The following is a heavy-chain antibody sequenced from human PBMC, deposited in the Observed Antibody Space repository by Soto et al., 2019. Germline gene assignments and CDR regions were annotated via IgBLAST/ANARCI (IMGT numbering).Heavy chain of an antibody. J-gene: IGHJ5*02. CDR2: IDWDDDK. CDR1: GFSLTTSGMS. D-gene: IGHD2-15*01. Sequence: SGPTLVNPTQTLTLACTFSGFSLTTSGMSVSWIRQPPGKALEWLALIDWDDDKYYSTSLKTRLTISTDTSKNQVVLTMTNMDPVDTATYYCARGVVVATTAWFDPWGQGTLVTVSS. CDR3: ARGVVVATTAWFDP. V-gene: IGHV2-70*01.